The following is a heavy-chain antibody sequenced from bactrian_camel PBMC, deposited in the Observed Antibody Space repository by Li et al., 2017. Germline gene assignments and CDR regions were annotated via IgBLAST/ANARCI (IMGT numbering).Heavy chain of an antibody. CDR1: GFAFSLSV. Sequence: DVQLVESGGGLVQPGGSLRLSCTASGFAFSLSVMSWVRQAPGKALEWVSTITSLGGSTDYADSVKGRFTISRDNAKNTVHLQMNSLKPEDTAVYYCATVEGWVTKGEYSHWGQGTQVTVS. CDR3: ATVEGWVTKGEYSH. J-gene: IGHJ4*01. D-gene: IGHD5*01. CDR2: ITSLGGST. V-gene: IGHV3S40*01.